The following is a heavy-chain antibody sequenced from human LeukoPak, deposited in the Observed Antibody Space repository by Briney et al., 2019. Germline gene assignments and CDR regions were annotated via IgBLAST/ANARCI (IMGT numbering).Heavy chain of an antibody. V-gene: IGHV3-53*01. CDR1: GFTVSSNY. Sequence: PGGSLRLFCAASGFTVSSNYMSWVRQAPGKGLEWVSVIYSGGSTYYADSVKGRFTVSRDNFKNTLYLQMDSLSAEDTAVYFCAKDPRLVRGVIFDYWGQGARVTFSS. D-gene: IGHD3-10*01. CDR3: AKDPRLVRGVIFDY. CDR2: IYSGGST. J-gene: IGHJ4*02.